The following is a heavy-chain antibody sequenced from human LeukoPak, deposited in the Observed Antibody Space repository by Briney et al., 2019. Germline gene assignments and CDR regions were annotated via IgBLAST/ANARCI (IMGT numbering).Heavy chain of an antibody. Sequence: GGSPRLSCAASGFTFSSYAMSWVRQAPGKGLEWVSAISGSGGSTYYADSVKGRFTISRDNSKTTLYLQMNSLRAEDTAVYYCAELGITMIGGVWGKGTTVTISS. CDR1: GFTFSSYA. D-gene: IGHD3-10*02. V-gene: IGHV3-23*01. J-gene: IGHJ6*04. CDR3: AELGITMIGGV. CDR2: ISGSGGST.